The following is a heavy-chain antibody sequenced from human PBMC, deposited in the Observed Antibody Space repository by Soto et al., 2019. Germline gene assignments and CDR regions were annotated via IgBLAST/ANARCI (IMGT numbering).Heavy chain of an antibody. CDR2: INANSGGT. Sequence: QVQLVQSGAEVKKPGASVKVSCKASGYTFTDYYIHWVRQSPGQGLEWMGWINANSGGTKFPQKFQGRVILTRDTSISTAYRELSRLTSDDTAVYYCARAGLTTLELATTSWGQGTLVTVS. D-gene: IGHD1-1*01. CDR3: ARAGLTTLELATTS. J-gene: IGHJ5*02. CDR1: GYTFTDYY. V-gene: IGHV1-2*02.